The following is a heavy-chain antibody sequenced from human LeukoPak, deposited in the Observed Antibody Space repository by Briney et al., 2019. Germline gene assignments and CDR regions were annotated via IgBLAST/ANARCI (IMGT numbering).Heavy chain of an antibody. CDR1: GYTFTGYY. V-gene: IGHV1-8*03. CDR2: MNPNSGNT. D-gene: IGHD4-11*01. CDR3: ARGLTDSKVY. Sequence: ASVKVSCKASGYTFTGYYMHWVRQAPGQGLEWMGWMNPNSGNTGYAQKFQGRVTITRNTSISTAYMELGSLRSEDTAVYYCARGLTDSKVYWGQGTLVTVSS. J-gene: IGHJ4*02.